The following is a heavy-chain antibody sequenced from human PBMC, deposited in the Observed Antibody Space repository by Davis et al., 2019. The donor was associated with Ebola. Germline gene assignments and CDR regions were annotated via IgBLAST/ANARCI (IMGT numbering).Heavy chain of an antibody. CDR3: GGNNRYYYYGMDV. V-gene: IGHV3-23*01. CDR2: ISGSGGST. D-gene: IGHD1/OR15-1a*01. J-gene: IGHJ6*04. Sequence: GGSLRLSCEASGFTLRSNYMSWVRQAPGKGLEWVSAISGSGGSTYYAGSVKGRFTISRDNSRNTLYLQMNSLRAEDTAVYYCGGNNRYYYYGMDVWGKGTTVTVSS. CDR1: GFTLRSNY.